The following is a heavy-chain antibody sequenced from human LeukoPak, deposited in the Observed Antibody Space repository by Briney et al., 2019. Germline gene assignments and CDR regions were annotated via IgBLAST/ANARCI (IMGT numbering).Heavy chain of an antibody. V-gene: IGHV3-48*03. Sequence: SGGSLRLSCAASGFTFSSHEMNWVRQAPGKGLEWVSYISSRGSTIYYADSVKGRFTISRNNAKNSLYLQMNSLKAEDTAIYYCAMGPTVITKWGQGTLVTVSS. J-gene: IGHJ4*02. D-gene: IGHD4-17*01. CDR1: GFTFSSHE. CDR3: AMGPTVITK. CDR2: ISSRGSTI.